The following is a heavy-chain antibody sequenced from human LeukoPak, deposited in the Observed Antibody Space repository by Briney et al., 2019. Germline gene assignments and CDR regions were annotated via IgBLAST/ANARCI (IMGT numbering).Heavy chain of an antibody. CDR2: ISADNGNT. D-gene: IGHD2-15*01. J-gene: IGHJ5*02. CDR3: ARWLVVAATIPSYWFDP. Sequence: ASVKVSCKASGYTFTSYGISWVRQAPGQGLEWMGWISADNGNTNYAQKLQGRVTMTTDTSTSTAYMELRSLRSDDTAVYYCARWLVVAATIPSYWFDPWGQGTLVTVSS. CDR1: GYTFTSYG. V-gene: IGHV1-18*01.